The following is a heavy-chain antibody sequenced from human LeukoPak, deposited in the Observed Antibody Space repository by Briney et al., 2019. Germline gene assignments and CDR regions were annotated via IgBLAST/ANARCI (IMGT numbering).Heavy chain of an antibody. Sequence: SVKVSCKASGGTFSSYAISWVRQAPGQGLEWMGGIIPIFGTANYAQKFQGRVTITADESTSTAYMKLSSLRSEDTAVYYCARVKYDSSGYYYEFDYWGQGTLVTVSS. CDR3: ARVKYDSSGYYYEFDY. V-gene: IGHV1-69*13. CDR2: IIPIFGTA. J-gene: IGHJ4*02. CDR1: GGTFSSYA. D-gene: IGHD3-22*01.